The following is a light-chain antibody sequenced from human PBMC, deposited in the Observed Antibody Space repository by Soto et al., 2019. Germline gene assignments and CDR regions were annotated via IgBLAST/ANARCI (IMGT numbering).Light chain of an antibody. CDR3: QQYNSYPWT. CDR2: KAS. CDR1: QSISSW. Sequence: DIQMTQSPSTLSASVGDIVTITCRASQSISSWLAWYQQKPGKAPKLLTYKASSLESGVPSRFSGSGSGTEFTLTISSLRPDDFATYYCQQYNSYPWTFGQGTKVDIK. V-gene: IGKV1-5*03. J-gene: IGKJ1*01.